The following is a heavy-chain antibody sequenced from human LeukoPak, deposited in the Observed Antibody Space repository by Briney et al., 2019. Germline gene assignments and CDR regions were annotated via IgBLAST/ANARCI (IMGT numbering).Heavy chain of an antibody. CDR1: GVSISSGGYY. CDR2: IYYSGST. CDR3: ARDCGGDCYFAFDI. J-gene: IGHJ3*02. D-gene: IGHD2-21*02. Sequence: PSETLSLTCTVSGVSISSGGYYWSWIPQHPGMGLEWIGYIYYSGSTYYNPSLKSRVTISVDTSKNQFSLKLSSVTAADTAVYYCARDCGGDCYFAFDIWGQGTMVTVSS. V-gene: IGHV4-31*03.